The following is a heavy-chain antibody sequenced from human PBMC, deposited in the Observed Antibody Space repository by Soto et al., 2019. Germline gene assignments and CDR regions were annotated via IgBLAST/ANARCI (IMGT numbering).Heavy chain of an antibody. CDR1: GGTFSSYA. V-gene: IGHV1-69*13. CDR3: AGGIGRYFDGLLYRGAFDI. Sequence: SVKVSCKASGGTFSSYAISWVRQAPGQGLEWMGGIIPIFGTANYAQKFQGRVTITADESTSTAYMELSSLRSEGTAVYYCAGGIGRYFDGLLYRGAFDIWGQGTMVTVSS. D-gene: IGHD3-9*01. CDR2: IIPIFGTA. J-gene: IGHJ3*02.